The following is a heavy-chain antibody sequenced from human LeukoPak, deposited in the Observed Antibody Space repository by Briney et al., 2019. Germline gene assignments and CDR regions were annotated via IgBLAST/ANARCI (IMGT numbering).Heavy chain of an antibody. Sequence: PSETLSLTCSVSGGSISSYYGSWIRQPPGKGLEWIGYIYYSGSTKYNPSLKSRVTILLDTSKNQSSLKLSSVTAADTAVYYCARGGVKWNYDYWGQGTLVTVSS. J-gene: IGHJ4*02. CDR2: IYYSGST. CDR3: ARGGVKWNYDY. V-gene: IGHV4-59*01. D-gene: IGHD1-7*01. CDR1: GGSISSYY.